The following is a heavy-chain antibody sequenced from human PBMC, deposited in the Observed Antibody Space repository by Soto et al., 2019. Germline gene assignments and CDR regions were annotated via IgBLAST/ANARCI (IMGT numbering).Heavy chain of an antibody. V-gene: IGHV4-31*03. CDR3: ARYGGAALLPKRLYYYYVMDV. Sequence: PSETLSLTCTVSGGSISSGGYYWSWIRQHPGKGLEWIGYIYYSGSTYYNPSLKSRVTISVDTSKNQFSLKLSSVTAADTAVYYCARYGGAALLPKRLYYYYVMDVWGQGTTVTVSS. CDR1: GGSISSGGYY. D-gene: IGHD6-6*01. J-gene: IGHJ6*02. CDR2: IYYSGST.